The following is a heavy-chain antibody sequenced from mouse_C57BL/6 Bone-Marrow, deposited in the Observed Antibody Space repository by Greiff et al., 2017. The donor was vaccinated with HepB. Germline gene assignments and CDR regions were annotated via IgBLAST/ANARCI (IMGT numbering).Heavy chain of an antibody. Sequence: DVMLVESGGGLVQPGESLKLSCESNEYEFPSHDMSWVRKTPEKRLELVAAINSDGGSTYYPDTMERRFIISRDNTKKTLYLQRSSLRSEDTALYYCSIPFLTSACFAYWGQGTLVTVSA. CDR3: SIPFLTSACFAY. D-gene: IGHD2-13*01. CDR1: EYEFPSHD. V-gene: IGHV5-2*01. CDR2: INSDGGST. J-gene: IGHJ3*01.